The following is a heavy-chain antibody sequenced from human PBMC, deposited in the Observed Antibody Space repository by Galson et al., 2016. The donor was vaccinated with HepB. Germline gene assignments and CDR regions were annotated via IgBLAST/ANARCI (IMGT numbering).Heavy chain of an antibody. D-gene: IGHD2-21*02. V-gene: IGHV3-23*01. Sequence: SLRLSCAASGFTLSSYGMHWVRQAPGKGLEWVSAISGSGGNIYYADSVKGRFTISRDNSKNMLHLQMNSLRAEDTAVYYCARATSIVVVTPPCWGQGTLVTVSS. CDR3: ARATSIVVVTPPC. J-gene: IGHJ4*02. CDR2: ISGSGGNI. CDR1: GFTLSSYG.